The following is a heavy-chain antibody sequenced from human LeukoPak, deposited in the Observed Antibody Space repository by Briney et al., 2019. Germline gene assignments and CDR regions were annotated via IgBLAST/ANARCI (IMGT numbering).Heavy chain of an antibody. CDR1: GGSISSYY. CDR2: IYTSGST. J-gene: IGHJ5*02. V-gene: IGHV4-4*07. CDR3: ARDYYDSSGYYGNWFDP. D-gene: IGHD3-22*01. Sequence: PSETLSLTCTVSGGSISSYYWSRIRQPAGKGLEWIGRIYTSGSTNCNPSLKSRVTMSVDTSKNQFSLKLSPVTAADTAVYYCARDYYDSSGYYGNWFDPWGQGTLVTVSS.